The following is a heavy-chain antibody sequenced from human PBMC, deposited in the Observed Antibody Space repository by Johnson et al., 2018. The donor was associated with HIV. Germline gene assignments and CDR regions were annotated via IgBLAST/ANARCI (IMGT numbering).Heavy chain of an antibody. Sequence: VQVLESGGGLVKPGGSLRLSCAASGFTFSDYYMNWMRQAPGKGLEWLSYISSSGTAKYYADSVKGRFTISRDNAKNSLYLQMNSLRAEDTAVYYCAREMAWEDAFDIWGQGTMVTVSS. CDR3: AREMAWEDAFDI. D-gene: IGHD5-24*01. J-gene: IGHJ3*02. V-gene: IGHV3-11*04. CDR1: GFTFSDYY. CDR2: ISSSGTAK.